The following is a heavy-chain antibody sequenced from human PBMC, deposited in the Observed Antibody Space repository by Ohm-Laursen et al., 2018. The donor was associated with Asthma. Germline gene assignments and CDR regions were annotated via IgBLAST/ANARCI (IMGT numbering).Heavy chain of an antibody. V-gene: IGHV3-11*01. CDR1: GFSFSDSW. CDR2: IVSSGTTT. J-gene: IGHJ5*02. Sequence: SLRLSCAASGFSFSDSWMSWVRQAPGKGLEWVAYIVSSGTTTHYADSVKGRFTISRDNTKNSLFLQMNSLSVEDTAVYYCARELVETGTTEEVFDPWGQGTLVTVSS. D-gene: IGHD5-24*01. CDR3: ARELVETGTTEEVFDP.